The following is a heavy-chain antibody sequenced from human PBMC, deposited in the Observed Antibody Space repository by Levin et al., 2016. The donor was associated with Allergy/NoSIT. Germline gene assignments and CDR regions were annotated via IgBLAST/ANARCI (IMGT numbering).Heavy chain of an antibody. CDR3: ARTRIEAPTRSTDGMDV. D-gene: IGHD1-1*01. J-gene: IGHJ6*02. V-gene: IGHV3-72*01. Sequence: GESLKISCAASGFTFSDHYMDWVRQAPGKGLEWVGRIRDKPRSYTTQYAASVAGRFTISRDDSKNLLYLQMNGLKSEDTAVYYCARTRIEAPTRSTDGMDVWGQGTTVTVSS. CDR1: GFTFSDHY. CDR2: IRDKPRSYTT.